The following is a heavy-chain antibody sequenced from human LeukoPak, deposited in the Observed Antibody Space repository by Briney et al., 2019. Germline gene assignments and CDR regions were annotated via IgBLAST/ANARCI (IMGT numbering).Heavy chain of an antibody. V-gene: IGHV3-7*01. CDR1: GFTFSFYW. Sequence: GGSLRLSCAASGFTFSFYWMNWVRQAPGKGLEWMANIKQDGSEKYYVDSVKGRFTISRDNAKNSLYLQMNSLRAEDTAVYYCASREYWGQGTLVTVSS. D-gene: IGHD5-24*01. CDR2: IKQDGSEK. CDR3: ASREY. J-gene: IGHJ4*02.